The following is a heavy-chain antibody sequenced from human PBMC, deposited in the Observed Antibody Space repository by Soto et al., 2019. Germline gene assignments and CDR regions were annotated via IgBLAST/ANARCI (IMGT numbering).Heavy chain of an antibody. D-gene: IGHD6-13*01. J-gene: IGHJ6*02. V-gene: IGHV5-10-1*01. CDR2: IDPSDSYT. Sequence: GESLKISCKGSGYSFTSYWISWVRQMPGKGLEWMGRIDPSDSYTNYSPSFQGHVTISADKSISTAYLQWSSLKASDTAMYYCARRGWAAGPYYGMDVWGQGTTVTVSS. CDR3: ARRGWAAGPYYGMDV. CDR1: GYSFTSYW.